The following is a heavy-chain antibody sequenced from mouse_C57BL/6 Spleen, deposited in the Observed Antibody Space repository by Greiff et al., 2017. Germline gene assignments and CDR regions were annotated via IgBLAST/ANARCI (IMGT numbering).Heavy chain of an antibody. D-gene: IGHD1-1*01. Sequence: VQLQQSGAELVKPGASVKLSCTASGFNIKDYYMHWVKQRTEQGLEWIGRIDPEDGETKYAPKFQGKATITADTSSNTAYLQLSSLTSEDTAVYYYARDYGSSYYYYAMDYWGQGTSVTVSS. CDR1: GFNIKDYY. CDR2: IDPEDGET. V-gene: IGHV14-2*01. J-gene: IGHJ4*01. CDR3: ARDYGSSYYYYAMDY.